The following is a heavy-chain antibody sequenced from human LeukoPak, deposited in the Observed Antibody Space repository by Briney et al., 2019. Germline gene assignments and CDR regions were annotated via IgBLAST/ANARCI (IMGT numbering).Heavy chain of an antibody. CDR3: ARDRSGSYSDPYYYGMDV. J-gene: IGHJ6*02. V-gene: IGHV4-4*07. D-gene: IGHD1-26*01. CDR1: GGSISSYH. Sequence: SETLSLTCTVSGGSISSYHWSWIRQPAGKGLEWIGRIYTSGSTNYNPSLKSRVTMSVDTSKNQFSLKLSSVTAADTAVYYCARDRSGSYSDPYYYGMDVWGQGTTVTVSS. CDR2: IYTSGST.